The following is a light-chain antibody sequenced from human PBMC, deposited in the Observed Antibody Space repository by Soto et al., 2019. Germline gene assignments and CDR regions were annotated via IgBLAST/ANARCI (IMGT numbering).Light chain of an antibody. V-gene: IGLV2-14*01. Sequence: QSVLTQPASVSGSPGQSITISCTGTSSDVGNYKYVSWYQQHSGKAPKLMIYEVSNRPSGVSNRFSGSKSGNTASLTISGLQAEDETDYYCFSYTSSGTYVFGTGTKGTVL. CDR3: FSYTSSGTYV. CDR2: EVS. J-gene: IGLJ1*01. CDR1: SSDVGNYKY.